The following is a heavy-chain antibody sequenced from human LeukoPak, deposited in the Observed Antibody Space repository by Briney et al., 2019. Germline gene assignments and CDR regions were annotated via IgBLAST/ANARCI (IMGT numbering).Heavy chain of an antibody. D-gene: IGHD1-26*01. V-gene: IGHV5-51*01. CDR3: ARWPGPIVGAPVWAFDI. Sequence: GGSLRLSCAASGFTFSSYWIGWVRQKPGKGLEWMGIIYPGDSDTRYSPSFQGQVTISADKSISTAYLQWSSLKASDTAMYYCARWPGPIVGAPVWAFDIWGQGTMVTVSS. CDR1: GFTFSSYW. CDR2: IYPGDSDT. J-gene: IGHJ3*02.